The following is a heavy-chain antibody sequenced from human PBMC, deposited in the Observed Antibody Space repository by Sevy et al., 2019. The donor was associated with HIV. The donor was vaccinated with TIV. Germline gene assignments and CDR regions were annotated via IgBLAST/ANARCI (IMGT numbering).Heavy chain of an antibody. D-gene: IGHD4-17*01. J-gene: IGHJ4*02. CDR2: ISGAGTYT. CDR3: AGSRSNYGDYYFDY. CDR1: GFTFSAYY. V-gene: IGHV3-11*06. Sequence: GGSLRLSCAASGFTFSAYYMTWIRQAPGKGLEWVSYISGAGTYTNYVESVKGRFTISRVNSKNSLYLQMNSLRAEDTAVYFCAGSRSNYGDYYFDYWGQGILVTVSS.